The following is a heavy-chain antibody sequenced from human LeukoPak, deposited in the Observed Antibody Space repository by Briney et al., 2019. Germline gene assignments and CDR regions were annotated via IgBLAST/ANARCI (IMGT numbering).Heavy chain of an antibody. V-gene: IGHV4-34*01. Sequence: PSETLSLSCAVYGGSFSGYYWSWIRQPPGKGLEWIGEINHSGSTNYNPSLKSRVTISVDTSKNQFSLKLSSVTAADTAVYYCARHRGYDFWGGYYYYFDYWGQGTLVTVSS. CDR2: INHSGST. J-gene: IGHJ4*02. CDR3: ARHRGYDFWGGYYYYFDY. CDR1: GGSFSGYY. D-gene: IGHD3-3*01.